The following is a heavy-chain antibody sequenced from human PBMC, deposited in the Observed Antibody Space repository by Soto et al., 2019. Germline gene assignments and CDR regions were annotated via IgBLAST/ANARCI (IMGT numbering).Heavy chain of an antibody. V-gene: IGHV3-23*01. Sequence: EAQLLQSGGGLVQPGGSLRLSCAASGFTFSTYDMSWVRQAPGKGLEWVSALSAGGENTYYADSVKGRFTVSSDTSKTTLDMQMSSLRAEDEAIYNLAIEILTRRGGTIVLDWWGQRALGSDSS. CDR1: GFTFSTYD. CDR2: LSAGGENT. J-gene: IGHJ4*02. CDR3: AIEILTRRGGTIVLDW. D-gene: IGHD2-21*01.